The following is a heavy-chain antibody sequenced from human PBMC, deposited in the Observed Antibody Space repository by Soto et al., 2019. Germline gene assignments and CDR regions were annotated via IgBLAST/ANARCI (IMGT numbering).Heavy chain of an antibody. CDR2: IYYSGST. Sequence: QVQLQESGPGLVKPSQTLSLTCTVSGGSISSGGYYWSWIRQHPGKGLEWIGYIYYSGSTYYNPSLQSRVTISVDTSKNQFSLKLSSVTAADTAVYYCARAPELRYFDWLSRGPFDPWGQGTLVTVSS. V-gene: IGHV4-31*03. J-gene: IGHJ5*02. CDR3: ARAPELRYFDWLSRGPFDP. CDR1: GGSISSGGYY. D-gene: IGHD3-9*01.